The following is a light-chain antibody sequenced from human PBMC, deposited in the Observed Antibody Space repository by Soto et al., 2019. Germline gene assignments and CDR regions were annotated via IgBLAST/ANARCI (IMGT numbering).Light chain of an antibody. Sequence: QSVLTQPPSVSGAPGQKVIISCTGSTSNIGAGYDVHWYQQLPGTAPKLLIYSNSNRPSGVPDRLSGSRSGTSASLAITGFQVEDEADYYCQSYDSSLSAAVFGGGTRLTVL. CDR2: SNS. V-gene: IGLV1-40*01. CDR1: TSNIGAGYD. CDR3: QSYDSSLSAAV. J-gene: IGLJ3*02.